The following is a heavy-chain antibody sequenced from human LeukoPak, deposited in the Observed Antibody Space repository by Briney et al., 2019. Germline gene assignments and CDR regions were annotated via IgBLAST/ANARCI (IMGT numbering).Heavy chain of an antibody. Sequence: GGSLRLSCAASGFTFSSYWMSWVRQAPGKGLEWVANIKKDGSDKYYVDSVKGRFTISRDNAKNSLYLQMNSLRAEDTAVYYCARGDGYNSYYFDYWGQGTLVTVSS. V-gene: IGHV3-7*03. CDR1: GFTFSSYW. J-gene: IGHJ4*02. CDR2: IKKDGSDK. D-gene: IGHD5-24*01. CDR3: ARGDGYNSYYFDY.